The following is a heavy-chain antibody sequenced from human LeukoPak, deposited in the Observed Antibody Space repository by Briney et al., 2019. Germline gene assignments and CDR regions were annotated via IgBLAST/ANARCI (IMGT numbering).Heavy chain of an antibody. CDR3: AITMIVYLDLPYYLDY. CDR2: ISGSGGST. J-gene: IGHJ4*02. CDR1: GFTFSSYA. Sequence: GGSLRLSCAASGFTFSSYAMSWVRQAPGKGLEWVSAISGSGGSTYYADSVKGRFTISRDNSKNTLYLQVNSLRAEDTAVYYCAITMIVYLDLPYYLDYWGQGTLVTVSS. D-gene: IGHD3-22*01. V-gene: IGHV3-23*01.